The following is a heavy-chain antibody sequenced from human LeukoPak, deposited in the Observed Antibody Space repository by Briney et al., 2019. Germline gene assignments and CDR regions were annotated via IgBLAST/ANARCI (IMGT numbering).Heavy chain of an antibody. CDR1: GGTFSSYA. D-gene: IGHD2-15*01. CDR3: ATNGDCSGGSCYLFDY. CDR2: IIPIFGTA. J-gene: IGHJ4*02. V-gene: IGHV1-69*01. Sequence: SVKASCKASGGTFSSYAISWVRQAPGQGLEWMGGIIPIFGTANYAQKFQGRVTITADESTSTAYMELSSLRSEDTAVYYCATNGDCSGGSCYLFDYWGQGTLVTVSS.